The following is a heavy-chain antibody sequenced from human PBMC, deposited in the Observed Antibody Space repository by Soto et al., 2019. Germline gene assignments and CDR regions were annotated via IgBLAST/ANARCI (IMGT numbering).Heavy chain of an antibody. Sequence: SKTLSLTCAVYGGSFSGYYWSWIRQPPGKGLEWIGEINHSGSTNYNPSLKSRVTISVDTSKNQFSLKLSSVTAADTAVYYCARGYCSSTSCHAHWFDPWGQGTLVTVSS. CDR1: GGSFSGYY. V-gene: IGHV4-34*01. CDR2: INHSGST. J-gene: IGHJ5*02. D-gene: IGHD2-2*01. CDR3: ARGYCSSTSCHAHWFDP.